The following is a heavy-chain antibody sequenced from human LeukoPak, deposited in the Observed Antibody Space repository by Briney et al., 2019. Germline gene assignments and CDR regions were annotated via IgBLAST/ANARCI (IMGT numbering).Heavy chain of an antibody. CDR3: ARVRVSSGSHPWYFDY. D-gene: IGHD3-22*01. J-gene: IGHJ4*02. CDR1: RGSISSYY. CDR2: SGST. V-gene: IGHV4-59*01. Sequence: PSETLSLTCTVSRGSISSYYWSWIRQPPGQGLEWIGYSGSTDYNPSLKSRVNISVDTSKNQFSLKLSSVTAADTAVYYCARVRVSSGSHPWYFDYWGQGTLVTVSS.